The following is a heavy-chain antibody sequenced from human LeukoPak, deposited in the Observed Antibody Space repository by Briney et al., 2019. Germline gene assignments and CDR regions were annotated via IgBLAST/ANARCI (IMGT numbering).Heavy chain of an antibody. D-gene: IGHD3-10*01. Sequence: SETLSLTCAVYGGSFSGYYWSWIRQPPGKGLEWIGEINHSGSTNYNPSLKSRVTISVDTSKNQFSLKLSSVTAADTAVYYCVRHFGELLLDYWGQGTLVTVSS. J-gene: IGHJ4*02. CDR3: VRHFGELLLDY. V-gene: IGHV4-34*01. CDR2: INHSGST. CDR1: GGSFSGYY.